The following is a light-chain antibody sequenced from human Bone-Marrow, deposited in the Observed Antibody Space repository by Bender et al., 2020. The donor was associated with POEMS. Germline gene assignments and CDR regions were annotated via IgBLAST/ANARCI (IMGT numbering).Light chain of an antibody. Sequence: HSVLTQPPSASGTPGQRVTISCSGSSSNIGTNPVNWYQQLPGTAPKLLIYINNQRPSGVPDRFSGSKFGTSASLAISGLQSEDEADYYCAAWEDSLNGWVFGGGTKLTVL. V-gene: IGLV1-44*01. J-gene: IGLJ3*02. CDR2: INN. CDR3: AAWEDSLNGWV. CDR1: SSNIGTNP.